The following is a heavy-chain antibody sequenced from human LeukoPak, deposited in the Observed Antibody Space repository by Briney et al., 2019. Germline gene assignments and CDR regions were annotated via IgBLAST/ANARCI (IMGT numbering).Heavy chain of an antibody. CDR2: ISYSGRT. J-gene: IGHJ4*02. Sequence: SETLSFTCTVSGGSFGSSPYYWGWIRQPPGKGLEYIGIISYSGRTYYSPSLKSRVTISVDTSKNQFSLKVNSVTAADTALYYCARDSDPYCGGDCRPFDYWGQGTLVTVSS. CDR1: GGSFGSSPYY. CDR3: ARDSDPYCGGDCRPFDY. D-gene: IGHD2-21*02. V-gene: IGHV4-39*07.